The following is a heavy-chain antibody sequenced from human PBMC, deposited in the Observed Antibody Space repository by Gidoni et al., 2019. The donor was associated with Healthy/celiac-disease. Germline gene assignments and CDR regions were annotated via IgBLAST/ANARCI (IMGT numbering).Heavy chain of an antibody. D-gene: IGHD3-3*01. V-gene: IGHV4-59*01. CDR2: IYYSGST. Sequence: QVQLQESGRGLVKPSETLSLTGTVSGGAISSAYWSWIRQPPGKGLEWIGDIYYSGSTNYNPSLKSRVTISVATSKTQFSLKLSSVSAADTASYYCARDKTLGNYDFSSCHQLGGFDPWGQGTLVTVSS. CDR3: ARDKTLGNYDFSSCHQLGGFDP. J-gene: IGHJ5*02. CDR1: GGAISSAY.